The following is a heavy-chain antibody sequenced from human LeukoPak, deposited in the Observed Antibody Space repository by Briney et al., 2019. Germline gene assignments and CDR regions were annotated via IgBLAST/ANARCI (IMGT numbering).Heavy chain of an antibody. V-gene: IGHV3-48*03. CDR1: GFTFSSYE. D-gene: IGHD2/OR15-2a*01. CDR2: ISSSGTTK. J-gene: IGHJ3*02. Sequence: PGGSLRLSCAASGFTFSSYEMNWGRQGPGKGLEWVSYISSSGTTKYYADSVEGRFTLSRDNAKKSLSLQMNSLRAEDMAIYYCARSNRDAFDMWGQGTVVTVSS. CDR3: ARSNRDAFDM.